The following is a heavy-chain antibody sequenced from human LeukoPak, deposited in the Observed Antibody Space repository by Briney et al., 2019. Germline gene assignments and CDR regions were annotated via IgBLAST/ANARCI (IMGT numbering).Heavy chain of an antibody. D-gene: IGHD2-15*01. CDR1: GFTFSTYW. J-gene: IGHJ6*03. Sequence: PGGSLRLSCEASGFTFSTYWMHWVRQAPGKGLVWVSRINTDGSSTSHADSVKGRFTISRDNAKNTLHLQMNSLRAEDTAVYYCAREPLLSPYMDVWGKGTTVTVSS. CDR3: AREPLLSPYMDV. CDR2: INTDGSST. V-gene: IGHV3-74*01.